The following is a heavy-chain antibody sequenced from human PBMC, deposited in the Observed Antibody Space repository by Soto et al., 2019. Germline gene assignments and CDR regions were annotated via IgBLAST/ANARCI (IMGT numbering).Heavy chain of an antibody. CDR3: ARHQSPTTSENWFDP. Sequence: QVHLVQSGVEVKTPGASVNVSCQASGYTFFTYDISWVRQAPGQGLEWMGWISTYSGDTKYAQKFQGRVTMTTDTSTTTAYLELRSLRSDDTAVYYCARHQSPTTSENWFDPWGQGTLVTVSP. CDR2: ISTYSGDT. V-gene: IGHV1-18*01. J-gene: IGHJ5*02. D-gene: IGHD5-12*01. CDR1: GYTFFTYD.